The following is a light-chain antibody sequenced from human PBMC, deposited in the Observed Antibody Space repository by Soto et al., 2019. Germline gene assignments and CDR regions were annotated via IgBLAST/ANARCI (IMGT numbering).Light chain of an antibody. Sequence: DIQMTQSPSSLSASVGDRVTITCRASQSITTYVSWFQPKTGKAPELLISAASSLKSGVPSRFSGSGYGTDFTLTITSLRPEDFATYYCQQSFTTPYTFGRGTKVEI. J-gene: IGKJ2*01. CDR3: QQSFTTPYT. CDR2: AAS. CDR1: QSITTY. V-gene: IGKV1-39*01.